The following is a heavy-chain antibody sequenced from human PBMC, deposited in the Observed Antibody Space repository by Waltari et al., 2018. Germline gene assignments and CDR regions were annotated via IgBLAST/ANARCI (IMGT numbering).Heavy chain of an antibody. J-gene: IGHJ4*02. CDR3: LRDSSGSHFDY. CDR1: GGSFSTYA. CDR2: IIPMFGTA. D-gene: IGHD3-22*01. Sequence: QVQLVQSGAELKKPGSSVKVSCKASGGSFSTYAITWVRQAPGQGLEWMGGIIPMFGTANYAQKIQDRVTIITDESMTTAYMELSSLTSDDTAVYYCLRDSSGSHFDYWGQGTLVTVSS. V-gene: IGHV1-69*05.